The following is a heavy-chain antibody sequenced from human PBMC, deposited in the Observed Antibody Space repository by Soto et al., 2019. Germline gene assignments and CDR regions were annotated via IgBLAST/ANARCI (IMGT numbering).Heavy chain of an antibody. CDR2: IYYSGST. Sequence: SETLSLTCTVSGGSISSYYWSWIRQPPGKGLEWIGYIYYSGSTNYNPSLKSRVTISVDTSKNQFSLKLSSVTAADTAVYYCARGWVYGSGSYYNPPYYYYGMDVWGQGPRSPSP. J-gene: IGHJ6*02. CDR1: GGSISSYY. V-gene: IGHV4-59*01. CDR3: ARGWVYGSGSYYNPPYYYYGMDV. D-gene: IGHD3-10*01.